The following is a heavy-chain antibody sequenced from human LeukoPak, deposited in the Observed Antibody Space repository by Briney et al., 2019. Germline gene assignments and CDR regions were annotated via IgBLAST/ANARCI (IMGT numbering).Heavy chain of an antibody. CDR2: IYYSGST. Sequence: PSETLSLTCTVSGGSISSSSYYWGWIRQPPGKGLVWIGSIYYSGSTYYNPSLKSRVTISVDTSKNQFSLKLSSVTAADTAVYYCARRIAIVTMIVVVTDYYFDYWGQGTLVTVSS. J-gene: IGHJ4*02. CDR3: ARRIAIVTMIVVVTDYYFDY. D-gene: IGHD3-22*01. CDR1: GGSISSSSYY. V-gene: IGHV4-39*01.